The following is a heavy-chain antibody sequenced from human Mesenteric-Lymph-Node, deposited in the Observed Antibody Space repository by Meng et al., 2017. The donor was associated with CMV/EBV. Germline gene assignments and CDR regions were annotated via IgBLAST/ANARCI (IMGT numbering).Heavy chain of an antibody. J-gene: IGHJ6*02. CDR3: ARDGCSGTTCYNYYYYGMDV. V-gene: IGHV3-7*01. CDR1: GFTFSNYW. Sequence: GGSLRLSCGASGFTFSNYWMSWVRQAPGKGLEWVANINQGGSEKYCVDSVKGRFTISRDNAKNSLYLQMNSLRAEDTAAYYCARDGCSGTTCYNYYYYGMDVWGQGTTVTVSS. CDR2: INQGGSEK. D-gene: IGHD2-2*02.